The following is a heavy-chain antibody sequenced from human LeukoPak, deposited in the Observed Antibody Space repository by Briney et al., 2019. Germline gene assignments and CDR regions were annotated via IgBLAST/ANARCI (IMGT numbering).Heavy chain of an antibody. D-gene: IGHD5-12*01. CDR1: GFTFSSYA. CDR3: AKDPTYSGYGGLDV. CDR2: ITYDGSNK. Sequence: GRSLRLSCAASGFTFSSYAMHWVRQAPGKGLEWVAVITYDGSNKYYADSVRGRFTISRDNSKNTLYLQMNSLRAEDTAVYYCAKDPTYSGYGGLDVWGKGTTVTVSS. J-gene: IGHJ6*04. V-gene: IGHV3-30-3*01.